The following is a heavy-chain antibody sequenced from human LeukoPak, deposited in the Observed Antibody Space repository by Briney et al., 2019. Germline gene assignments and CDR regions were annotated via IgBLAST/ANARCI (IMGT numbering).Heavy chain of an antibody. V-gene: IGHV1-2*02. Sequence: ASVKVSCKASGYTLIDYYMHWVRQAPGQGLEWMGYINPKDGGTKYVQRFQDRVTMTRDTSINTAYMELSSLRSDDTAVYYCARDRPHQQLMPWGQGTLVTVSS. D-gene: IGHD4-11*01. CDR3: ARDRPHQQLMP. J-gene: IGHJ5*02. CDR1: GYTLIDYY. CDR2: INPKDGGT.